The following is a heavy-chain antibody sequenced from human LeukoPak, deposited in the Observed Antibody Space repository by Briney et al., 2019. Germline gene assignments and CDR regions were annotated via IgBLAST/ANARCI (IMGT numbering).Heavy chain of an antibody. Sequence: PGGSLRLSCAASGFTFNSYWIHWVRQAPGKGLVWVSRINTDGSRTNYADSVKGRFAISRDNAKNSLYLQMNSLRAEDTAMYYCARGALTTWDAVDIWGQGTMVTVSS. D-gene: IGHD1-14*01. V-gene: IGHV3-74*01. CDR1: GFTFNSYW. J-gene: IGHJ3*02. CDR2: INTDGSRT. CDR3: ARGALTTWDAVDI.